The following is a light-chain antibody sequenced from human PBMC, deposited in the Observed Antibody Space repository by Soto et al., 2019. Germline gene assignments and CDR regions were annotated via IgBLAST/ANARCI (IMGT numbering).Light chain of an antibody. V-gene: IGKV1-17*01. J-gene: IGKJ1*01. CDR3: LQHNSYPRT. CDR1: QGIRND. CDR2: GVS. Sequence: DIQMTQSPSSLSAFVGDRVTITCRASQGIRNDLVWYQQKPGKAPKRLIYGVSSLQSGVPSRFSGSGSETEFTFTISSLQPEDFATYFCLQHNSYPRTFGQGTKVDIK.